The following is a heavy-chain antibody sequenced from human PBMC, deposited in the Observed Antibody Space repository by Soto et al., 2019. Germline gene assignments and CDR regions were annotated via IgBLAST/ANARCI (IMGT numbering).Heavy chain of an antibody. Sequence: PSETLSLTCTVSGGSISSYYWSWIRQPPGKGLEWIGYIYYSGSTNYNPSLKSRVTISVDTSKNQFSLKLSSVTAADTAVYYCARVYYDFWSGYYYLDYWGQGTLVTVSS. V-gene: IGHV4-59*01. D-gene: IGHD3-3*01. J-gene: IGHJ4*02. CDR2: IYYSGST. CDR1: GGSISSYY. CDR3: ARVYYDFWSGYYYLDY.